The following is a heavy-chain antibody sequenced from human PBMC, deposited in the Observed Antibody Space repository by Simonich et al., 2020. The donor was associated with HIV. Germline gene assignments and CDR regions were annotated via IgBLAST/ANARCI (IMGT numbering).Heavy chain of an antibody. V-gene: IGHV3-74*01. CDR2: FKIDGSKT. D-gene: IGHD3-10*01. Sequence: EYGGGLVQPGGSLRLSCVASGFTLSSYWMHWFLQAPGKGPVWLSGFKIDGSKTRDADSVKGRFTISRDNAKNSLYLQKKSLRAEETAVYYCERDATWFGELLGAFDIWGQGTMVTVSS. J-gene: IGHJ3*02. CDR1: GFTLSSYW. CDR3: ERDATWFGELLGAFDI.